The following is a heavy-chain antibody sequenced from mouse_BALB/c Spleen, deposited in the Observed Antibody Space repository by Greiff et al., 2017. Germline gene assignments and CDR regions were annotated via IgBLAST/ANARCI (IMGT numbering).Heavy chain of an antibody. CDR3: ARLNWDGFAY. CDR2: INPSNGRT. Sequence: QVQLQQPGAELVKPGASVKLSCKASGYTFTSYWMHWVKQRPGQGLEWIGEINPSNGRTNYNEKFKSKATLTVDKSSSTAYKQLSSLTSEDSAVYYCARLNWDGFAYWGQGTLVTVSA. V-gene: IGHV1S81*02. CDR1: GYTFTSYW. J-gene: IGHJ3*01. D-gene: IGHD4-1*01.